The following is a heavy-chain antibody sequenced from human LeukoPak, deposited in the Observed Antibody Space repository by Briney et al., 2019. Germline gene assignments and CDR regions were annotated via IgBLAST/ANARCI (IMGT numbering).Heavy chain of an antibody. D-gene: IGHD1-7*01. V-gene: IGHV4-34*01. J-gene: IGHJ5*02. Sequence: PSETLSLTCAVYGGSFSGYYWSWIRQPPGKRLEWIGEINHSGSTNYNPSLKSRVTISVDTSKNQFSLKLSSVTAADTAVYYCARGLELWSNGVWFDPWGQGTLVTVSS. CDR1: GGSFSGYY. CDR2: INHSGST. CDR3: ARGLELWSNGVWFDP.